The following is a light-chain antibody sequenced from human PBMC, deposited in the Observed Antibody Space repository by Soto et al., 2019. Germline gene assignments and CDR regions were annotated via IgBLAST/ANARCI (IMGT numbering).Light chain of an antibody. J-gene: IGLJ1*01. CDR2: DNN. Sequence: QSVLTQPPSVSAAPGQKVTISCSGSSSNIGNNYVSWYQQLPGTAPKLLIYDNNKRPSGIPDRFSGSKSGTSATLGITGLQTGDEADYYYGTWDSSLSAYVFGTGTKLTVL. V-gene: IGLV1-51*01. CDR1: SSNIGNNY. CDR3: GTWDSSLSAYV.